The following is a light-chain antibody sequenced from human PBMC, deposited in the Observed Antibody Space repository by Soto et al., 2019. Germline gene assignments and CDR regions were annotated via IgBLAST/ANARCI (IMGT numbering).Light chain of an antibody. J-gene: IGKJ4*01. CDR1: QSVTNT. CDR3: QQYYTWPVT. V-gene: IGKV3-15*01. Sequence: IVMTPSPATLSVSPVEIASILFLSSQSVTNTLAWYQHKPGQAPRLLISYASRGATGIPSRFSGSGSGTDFTLTINSLQSEDFAVYYCQQYYTWPVTCGGGTKGDI. CDR2: YAS.